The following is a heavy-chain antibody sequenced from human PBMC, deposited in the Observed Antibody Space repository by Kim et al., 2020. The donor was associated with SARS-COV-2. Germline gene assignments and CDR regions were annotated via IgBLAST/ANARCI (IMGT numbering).Heavy chain of an antibody. J-gene: IGHJ6*02. CDR1: GGSVSSGSYY. V-gene: IGHV4-61*01. CDR2: IYYSGST. CDR3: ARDRVGWDGVDV. Sequence: SETLSLTCTVSGGSVSSGSYYWSWIRQPPGKGLEWIGYIYYSGSTNYNPSLKSRATISVDTSKNQFSLKLSSVTAADTAVYYCARDRVGWDGVDVWGQGT. D-gene: IGHD6-19*01.